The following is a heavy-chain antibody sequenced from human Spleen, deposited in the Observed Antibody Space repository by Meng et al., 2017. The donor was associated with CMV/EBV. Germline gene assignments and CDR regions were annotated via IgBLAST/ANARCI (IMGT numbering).Heavy chain of an antibody. CDR3: ARVLFSIYCSSTSCYSDWFDP. D-gene: IGHD2-2*01. CDR1: YY. CDR2: INPNSGGT. V-gene: IGHV1-2*02. J-gene: IGHJ5*02. Sequence: YYLHWVRQAPGQGLEWIGWINPNSGGTNYAQKFQGRVTMTRDTSISTAYMELSRLRSDDTAVYYCARVLFSIYCSSTSCYSDWFDPWGQGTLVTVSS.